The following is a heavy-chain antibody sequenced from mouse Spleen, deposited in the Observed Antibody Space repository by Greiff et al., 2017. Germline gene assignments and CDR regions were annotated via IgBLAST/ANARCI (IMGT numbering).Heavy chain of an antibody. D-gene: IGHD1-1*02. J-gene: IGHJ4*01. V-gene: IGHV2-2*01. CDR2: IWSGGNP. CDR1: GFTLTNYG. CDR3: AINGPKVDAIDY. Sequence: QVQLLQSGPGLVQPSQSLSITCTASGFTLTNYGVHWVRQSPGKGLEWLAVIWSGGNPDYNAAFISRLSISNDTSTSQIFFKINSLQADDTAIYYCAINGPKVDAIDYWGQGTSVTVSS.